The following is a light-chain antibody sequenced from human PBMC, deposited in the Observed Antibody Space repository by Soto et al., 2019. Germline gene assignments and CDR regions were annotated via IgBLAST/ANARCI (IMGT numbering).Light chain of an antibody. J-gene: IGKJ2*01. Sequence: ETVMTQSPATLSVSPGDTATLSCRSSQNVHINLAWYQQKPGQAPTLLIYGVSARAPGVPARFSGAGSGTEFTLTIRRLQSADFAVYYCQQYETWPRTFGQGTK. V-gene: IGKV3-15*01. CDR1: QNVHIN. CDR3: QQYETWPRT. CDR2: GVS.